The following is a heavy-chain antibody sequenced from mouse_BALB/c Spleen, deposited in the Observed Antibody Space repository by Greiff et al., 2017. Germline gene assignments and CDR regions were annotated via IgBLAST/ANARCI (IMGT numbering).Heavy chain of an antibody. CDR3: ARWNPHY. CDR2: INPSTGYT. V-gene: IGHV1-7*01. J-gene: IGHJ2*01. CDR1: GYTFTSYW. Sequence: VQLHQSGAELAKPGASVKMSCKASGYTFTSYWMHWVKQRPGQGLEWIGYINPSTGYTEYNQKFKDKATLTADKSSSTAYMQLSSLTSEDSAVYYCARWNPHYWGQGTTLTVSS.